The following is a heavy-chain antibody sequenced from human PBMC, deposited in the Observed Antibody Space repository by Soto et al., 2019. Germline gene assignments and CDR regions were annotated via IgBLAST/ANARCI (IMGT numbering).Heavy chain of an antibody. CDR1: EFTFSNYW. CDR3: AKAVSCEPDY. V-gene: IGHV3-74*01. J-gene: IGHJ4*02. CDR2: INSDGTGT. Sequence: GGSLRLSCAASEFTFSNYWMHWVRQAPGKGLVWVSRINSDGTGTGYADSVKGRFTISRDNAKNTLYLRMNSLRAEDTAVYYCAKAVSCEPDYWGQGTLVTVYS.